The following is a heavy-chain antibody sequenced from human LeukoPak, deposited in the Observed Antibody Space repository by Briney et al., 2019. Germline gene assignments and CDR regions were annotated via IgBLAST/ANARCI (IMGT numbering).Heavy chain of an antibody. V-gene: IGHV1-2*02. CDR2: INPNSGGT. D-gene: IGHD3-9*01. CDR3: ARGGPYDILTGYYNVIDY. J-gene: IGHJ4*02. CDR1: GYTFTGCY. Sequence: ASVKVSCKASGYTFTGCYMHWVRQAPGQGLEWMGWINPNSGGTNYAQKFQGRVTMTRDTSISTAYMELSRLRSDDTAVYYCARGGPYDILTGYYNVIDYWGQGTLVTVSS.